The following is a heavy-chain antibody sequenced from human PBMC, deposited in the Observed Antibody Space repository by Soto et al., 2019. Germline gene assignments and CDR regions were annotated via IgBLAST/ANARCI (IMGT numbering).Heavy chain of an antibody. CDR3: AAPPPDTAMAGSYYYGMDV. V-gene: IGHV1-3*01. Sequence: ASVKVSCKASGYTFTSYAMHWVRQAPGQRLEWMGWINAGNGNTKYSQKFQGRVTITRDTSASTAYMELSSLRSEDTAVYYCAAPPPDTAMAGSYYYGMDVWGQGTTVTVSS. CDR1: GYTFTSYA. J-gene: IGHJ6*02. CDR2: INAGNGNT. D-gene: IGHD5-18*01.